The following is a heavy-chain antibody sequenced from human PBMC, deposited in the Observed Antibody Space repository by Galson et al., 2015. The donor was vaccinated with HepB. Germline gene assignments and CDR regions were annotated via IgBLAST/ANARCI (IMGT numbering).Heavy chain of an antibody. CDR2: ISYGSTYI. J-gene: IGHJ4*02. CDR1: GFTFSTYS. V-gene: IGHV3-21*01. D-gene: IGHD7-27*01. CDR3: ARSLGIGPHYFDY. Sequence: LRLSCAASGFTFSTYSMSWVRQAPGKGLEWVSSISYGSTYIYDADSVKGRFTISRDDGKNSLYLQMNSLRAEDTAVYYCARSLGIGPHYFDYWGQGILVTVSS.